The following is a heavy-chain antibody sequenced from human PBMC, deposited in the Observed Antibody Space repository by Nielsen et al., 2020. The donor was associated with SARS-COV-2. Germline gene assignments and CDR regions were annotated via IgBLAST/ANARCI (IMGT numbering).Heavy chain of an antibody. CDR2: IWYDGSNK. CDR3: AREGGSYCSSTSCNYGMDV. CDR1: GFTFSRHI. D-gene: IGHD2-2*01. V-gene: IGHV3-33*08. J-gene: IGHJ6*02. Sequence: GESLKISCAASGFTFSRHIMNWVRQAPGKGLEWVAVIWYDGSNKYYADSVKGRFTISRDNSKNTLYLQMNSLRAEDTAVYYCAREGGSYCSSTSCNYGMDVWGQGTTVTVSS.